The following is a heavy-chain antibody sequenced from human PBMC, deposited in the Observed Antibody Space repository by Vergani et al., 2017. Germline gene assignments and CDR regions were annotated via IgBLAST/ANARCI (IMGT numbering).Heavy chain of an antibody. CDR3: AXHYGTPGGAPPYYYYYYGMDV. CDR2: IYPGDSGT. CDR1: GYSFTSYW. Sequence: EVQLVQSGAEVKKPGESLKISCKGSGYSFTSYWIGWVRQMPGKGLEWMGIIYPGDSGTRYSPSFQGQVTISADKSISTAYLQWSSLKASDTAMYYCAXHYGTPGGAPPYYYYYYGMDVWGQGTTVTVSS. J-gene: IGHJ6*02. V-gene: IGHV5-51*01. D-gene: IGHD3-10*01.